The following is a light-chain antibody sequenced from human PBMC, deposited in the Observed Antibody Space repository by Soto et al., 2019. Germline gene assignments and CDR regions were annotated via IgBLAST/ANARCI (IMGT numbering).Light chain of an antibody. CDR1: QSVSSY. V-gene: IGKV3-11*01. CDR3: QQRSNWIT. Sequence: EIVLTQSPATLSLSPGERATLSCRASQSVSSYLAWYQQKPGQAPRLLIYDASNRATGIPARFSGSGSGTDFTLTISSLEPEDVAVYYCQQRSNWITFGQGTRLEI. J-gene: IGKJ5*01. CDR2: DAS.